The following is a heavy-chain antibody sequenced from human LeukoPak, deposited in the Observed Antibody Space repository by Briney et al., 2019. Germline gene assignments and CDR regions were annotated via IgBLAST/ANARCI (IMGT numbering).Heavy chain of an antibody. CDR1: GFTFSSYS. CDR2: ISSSSSTI. V-gene: IGHV3-48*01. Sequence: GGSLRLSCAASGFTFSSYSMNWDRQAPGKGLEWVSYISSSSSTIYYADSVKGRSTISRDNAKNSLYLQMNSLRAEDTAVYYCARDGRRPPYYFDYWGQGTLVTVSS. J-gene: IGHJ4*02. D-gene: IGHD3/OR15-3a*01. CDR3: ARDGRRPPYYFDY.